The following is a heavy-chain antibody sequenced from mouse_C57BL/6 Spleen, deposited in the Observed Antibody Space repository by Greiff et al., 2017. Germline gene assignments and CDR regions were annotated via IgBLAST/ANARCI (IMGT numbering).Heavy chain of an antibody. CDR2: INPNNGGT. CDR3: ARLDYGSSFSWFAY. D-gene: IGHD1-1*01. Sequence: EVKLMESGPELVKPGASVKMSCKASGYTFTDYNMHWVKQSHGKSLEWIGYINPNNGGTSYNQKFKGKATLTVNKSSSTAYMELRSLTSEDSAVYYCARLDYGSSFSWFAYWGQGTLVTVSA. V-gene: IGHV1-22*01. CDR1: GYTFTDYN. J-gene: IGHJ3*01.